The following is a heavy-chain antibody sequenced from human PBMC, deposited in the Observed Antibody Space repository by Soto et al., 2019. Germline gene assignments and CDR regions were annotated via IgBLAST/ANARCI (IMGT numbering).Heavy chain of an antibody. CDR1: GFTFSSYA. Sequence: GGSLGLSCSASGFTFSSYAMHWVRQAPGKGLEYVSAISSNGGSTYYADSVKGRFTISRDNSKNTLYLQMSRLRAEDTAVYYCTITGDDAFDIWGQGTMVTVSS. CDR2: ISSNGGST. CDR3: TITGDDAFDI. J-gene: IGHJ3*02. V-gene: IGHV3-64D*06. D-gene: IGHD7-27*01.